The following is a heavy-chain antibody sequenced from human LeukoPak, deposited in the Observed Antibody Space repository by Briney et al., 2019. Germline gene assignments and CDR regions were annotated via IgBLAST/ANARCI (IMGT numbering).Heavy chain of an antibody. CDR2: MNPNSGNT. J-gene: IGHJ5*02. V-gene: IGHV1-8*03. CDR3: ARVRFSLAGYNWFDP. CDR1: GYTFTSYD. D-gene: IGHD2-15*01. Sequence: GASVKVSCKASGYTFTSYDINWVRQATGQGLEWMGWMNPNSGNTGYAQKFQGRVTITRNTSINTAYMELSSLRSEDTAVYYCARVRFSLAGYNWFDPWGQGTLVTVSS.